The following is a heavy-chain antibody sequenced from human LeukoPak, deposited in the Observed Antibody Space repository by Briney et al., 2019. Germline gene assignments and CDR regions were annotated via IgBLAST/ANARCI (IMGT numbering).Heavy chain of an antibody. V-gene: IGHV4-59*11. CDR2: VSYTGRT. J-gene: IGHJ3*01. D-gene: IGHD3-22*01. CDR3: ARLLDNDISGDPDTFDV. Sequence: PLETLSLTCTVSGGSLSGHYWSWTRQPPGKRLEWIGYVSYTGRTKYNPSLQSRVTISIDTSKSQCSLKLTSVTSADTAVYSCARLLDNDISGDPDTFDVWGQGTTVIVSS. CDR1: GGSLSGHY.